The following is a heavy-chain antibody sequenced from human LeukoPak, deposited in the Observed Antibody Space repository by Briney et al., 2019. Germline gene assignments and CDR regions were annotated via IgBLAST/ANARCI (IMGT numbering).Heavy chain of an antibody. J-gene: IGHJ4*02. CDR3: AKDWSAAH. D-gene: IGHD2-15*01. V-gene: IGHV3-23*01. Sequence: GGSLRLSCAASGFPFTNYAMTWVRQATGKGLEWVSAISVGGAKTHYADSVRGRFTISRDDSKKTLYLQMSSLRAEDTAVYYCAKDWSAAHWGQGTLVTVSS. CDR2: ISVGGAKT. CDR1: GFPFTNYA.